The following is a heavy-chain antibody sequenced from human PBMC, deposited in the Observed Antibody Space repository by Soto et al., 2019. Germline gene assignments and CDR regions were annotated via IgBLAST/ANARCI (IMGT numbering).Heavy chain of an antibody. CDR3: AKGRRGGFYYYGMDV. D-gene: IGHD6-25*01. CDR1: GFTFSSHA. V-gene: IGHV3-23*01. J-gene: IGHJ6*02. CDR2: INDNGDVT. Sequence: GGSLRLSCEASGFTFSSHAVSWVRQAPGKGLEWVSIINDNGDVTYYADSVKGRFTISRDNSKSTVSLQMNSLRGEDTAVYYCAKGRRGGFYYYGMDVWGQGTTVTVSS.